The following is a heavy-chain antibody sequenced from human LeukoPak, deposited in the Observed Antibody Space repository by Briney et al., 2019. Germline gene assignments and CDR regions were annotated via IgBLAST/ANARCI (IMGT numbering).Heavy chain of an antibody. CDR3: ARIGYCSRTSCHTGYYYGMDV. D-gene: IGHD2-2*02. CDR1: GFTFSSYA. Sequence: GGSLRLSCAASGFTFSSYAMSWVRQAPGKGLEWVSAISGSGGSTYYADSVKGRFTISRDNSKNTLYLQMNSLRAEDTAVYYCARIGYCSRTSCHTGYYYGMDVWGQGTTVTVSS. J-gene: IGHJ6*02. CDR2: ISGSGGST. V-gene: IGHV3-23*01.